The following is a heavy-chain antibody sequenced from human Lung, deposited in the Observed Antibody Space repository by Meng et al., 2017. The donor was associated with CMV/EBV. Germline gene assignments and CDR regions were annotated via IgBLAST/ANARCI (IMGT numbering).Heavy chain of an antibody. CDR1: GFTFSSHW. J-gene: IGHJ6*02. CDR3: ARVAAAGRGMDV. CDR2: INQDGSQK. Sequence: GGSXRLXCAASGFTFSSHWMTWVRQAPGKGLEWVANINQDGSQKNYVDSVRGRFTISRDNAKNSLFLQMNSLRAEDTAVYYCARVAAAGRGMDVWGQGTTDTVSS. V-gene: IGHV3-7*04. D-gene: IGHD6-13*01.